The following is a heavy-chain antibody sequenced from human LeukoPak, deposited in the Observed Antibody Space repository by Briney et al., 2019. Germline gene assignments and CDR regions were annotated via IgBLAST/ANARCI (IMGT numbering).Heavy chain of an antibody. CDR3: ARHVWAAAGKSYWFDP. D-gene: IGHD6-13*01. CDR1: GGSISSYY. CDR2: IYYSGST. Sequence: PSETLSLTCTVSGGSISSYYWSWIRQPPGKGLEWIGYIYYSGSTNYNPSLKSRVTISVDTSKNQFSLKLSSVTAADTAVYYCARHVWAAAGKSYWFDPWGQGTLVTVSS. J-gene: IGHJ5*02. V-gene: IGHV4-59*08.